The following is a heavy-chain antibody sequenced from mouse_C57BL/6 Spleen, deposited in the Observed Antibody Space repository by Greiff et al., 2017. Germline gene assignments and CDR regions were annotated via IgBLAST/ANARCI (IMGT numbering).Heavy chain of an antibody. CDR1: GYSFTGYY. Sequence: EVQLQQSGPELVKPGASVKISCKASGYSFTGYYMHWVKQSSEKSLEWIGEINPSTGGTSYNQKFKGKATLTVDKSSSTAYMQLKSLTSEDSAVYYCARPFTAYAMDDWGQGTSVTVSS. D-gene: IGHD1-2*01. J-gene: IGHJ4*01. V-gene: IGHV1-43*01. CDR2: INPSTGGT. CDR3: ARPFTAYAMDD.